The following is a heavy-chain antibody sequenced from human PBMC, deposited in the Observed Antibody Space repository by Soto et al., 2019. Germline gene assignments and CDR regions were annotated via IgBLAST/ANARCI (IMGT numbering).Heavy chain of an antibody. CDR3: ARGNIRGSGYDFWSGENAFDI. V-gene: IGHV3-74*01. D-gene: IGHD3-3*01. J-gene: IGHJ3*02. CDR1: GFTFSSYW. CDR2: INSDGSST. Sequence: GGSLRLSCAASGFTFSSYWMHWVRQAPGKGLVWVSRINSDGSSTSYADSVKGRFTISRDNAKSTLYLQMNSLRAEDTAVYYCARGNIRGSGYDFWSGENAFDIWGQGTMVTVSS.